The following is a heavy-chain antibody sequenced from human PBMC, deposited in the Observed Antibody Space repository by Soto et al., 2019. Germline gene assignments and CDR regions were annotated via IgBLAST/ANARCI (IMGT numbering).Heavy chain of an antibody. J-gene: IGHJ4*02. CDR3: ARVHSYYYDSSGYSWDFDY. CDR1: GYSFTSYW. Sequence: GESLKISCNGSGYSFTSYWIGWVRQMPGKGLEWMGIIYPGDSDTRYSPSFQGQVTISADKSISTAYLQWSSLKASDTAMYYCARVHSYYYDSSGYSWDFDYWGQGTLVTVSS. V-gene: IGHV5-51*01. CDR2: IYPGDSDT. D-gene: IGHD3-22*01.